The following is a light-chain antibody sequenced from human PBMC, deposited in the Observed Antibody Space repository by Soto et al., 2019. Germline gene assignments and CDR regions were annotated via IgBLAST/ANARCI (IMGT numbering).Light chain of an antibody. V-gene: IGLV1-44*01. J-gene: IGLJ1*01. CDR3: ATWDDSLNGHV. CDR1: SSNIGSNT. CDR2: SNN. Sequence: QSVLTQSPSASGTPGQRVTISCSGSSSNIGSNTVSWYQQLPGTAPKLLIYSNNQRPSGVPDRFSGSKSGTSASLAIGGLQSEDEGDYYCATWDDSLNGHVSGTGTKVTVL.